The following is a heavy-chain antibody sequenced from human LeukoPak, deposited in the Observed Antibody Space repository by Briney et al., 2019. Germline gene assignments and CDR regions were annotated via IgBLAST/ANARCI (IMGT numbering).Heavy chain of an antibody. CDR1: GFTFSDYY. D-gene: IGHD5-18*01. CDR2: ISSSGSTI. J-gene: IGHJ4*02. V-gene: IGHV3-11*04. CDR3: ARDLLAGGYSYGYVLDY. Sequence: GGSLRLSCAASGFTFSDYYMSWLRQAPGKGLEWVSYISSSGSTIYYADSVKGRFTISRDNAKNSLYLQMNSLRAEDTAVYYCARDLLAGGYSYGYVLDYWGQGTLVTVSS.